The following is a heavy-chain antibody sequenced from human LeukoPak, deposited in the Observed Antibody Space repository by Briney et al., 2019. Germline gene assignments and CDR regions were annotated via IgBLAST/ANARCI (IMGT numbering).Heavy chain of an antibody. CDR1: GFSFSTHS. V-gene: IGHV3-7*05. J-gene: IGHJ4*02. Sequence: GGSLRLSCAASGFSFSTHSMSWVRQAPGKGLEWVANIKEDGSEKNYVDSVKGRLTISRDNVKNALYLQMNSLRAEDTALYYCARYGGPVTDWGQGTLVTVSS. D-gene: IGHD2-21*02. CDR3: ARYGGPVTD. CDR2: IKEDGSEK.